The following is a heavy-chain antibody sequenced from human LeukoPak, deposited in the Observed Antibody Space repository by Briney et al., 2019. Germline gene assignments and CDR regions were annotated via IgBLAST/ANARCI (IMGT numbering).Heavy chain of an antibody. CDR3: ARGYDFWSGYWYYYYYGMDV. Sequence: GRSLRLSCAASGFTFSSYAMHWVRQAPGKGLEYVSAISSNGGSTYYANSVKGRFTISRDNSKNTLYLQMGSLRAEDMAVYYCARGYDFWSGYWYYYYYGMDVWGQGTTVTVSS. CDR1: GFTFSSYA. D-gene: IGHD3-3*01. J-gene: IGHJ6*02. V-gene: IGHV3-64*01. CDR2: ISSNGGST.